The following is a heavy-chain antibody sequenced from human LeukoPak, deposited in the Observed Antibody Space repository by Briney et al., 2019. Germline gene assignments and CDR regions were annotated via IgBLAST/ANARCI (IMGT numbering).Heavy chain of an antibody. J-gene: IGHJ6*03. CDR3: ARVGKRYCSGGSCYSSRYYYYYYMDV. Sequence: GGSLRLSCAASGFTFSDSYMTWIRQAPGKGLEWVAFIDKSGGTTYYADSVKGRFTISRDNAKNSLYLQMNSLRAEDTAVYYCARVGKRYCSGGSCYSSRYYYYYYMDVWGKGTTVTVSS. V-gene: IGHV3-11*04. CDR2: IDKSGGTT. D-gene: IGHD2-15*01. CDR1: GFTFSDSY.